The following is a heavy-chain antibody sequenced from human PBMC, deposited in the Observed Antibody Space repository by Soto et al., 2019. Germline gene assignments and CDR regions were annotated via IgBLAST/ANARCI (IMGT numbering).Heavy chain of an antibody. V-gene: IGHV3-48*03. CDR3: ARELVVVVAATPYYYGMDV. CDR2: ISSSGSTI. Sequence: GGSLRLSCAASGFTFSSYEMNWVRQAPGKGLEWVSYISSSGSTIYYADSVKGRFTISRDNAKNSLYLQMNSLRAEDTAVYYCARELVVVVAATPYYYGMDVWGQGTTVTVSS. D-gene: IGHD2-15*01. J-gene: IGHJ6*02. CDR1: GFTFSSYE.